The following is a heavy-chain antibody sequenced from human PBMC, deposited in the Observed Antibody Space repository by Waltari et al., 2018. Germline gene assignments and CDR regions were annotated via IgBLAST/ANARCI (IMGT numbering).Heavy chain of an antibody. J-gene: IGHJ4*02. V-gene: IGHV1-2*07. D-gene: IGHD3-3*01. CDR3: ARDPLE. CDR2: INPNRGGT. CDR1: GYNFTGYY. Sequence: QVRLVQSGAEVTKPGASVKVACKASGYNFTGYYMHWVRQAPGQGPEWMGWINPNRGGTNYAHKVQGRVTMTRDTSISTAYMELSRLRSDDTAVYYCARDPLEWGQGTLVTVSS.